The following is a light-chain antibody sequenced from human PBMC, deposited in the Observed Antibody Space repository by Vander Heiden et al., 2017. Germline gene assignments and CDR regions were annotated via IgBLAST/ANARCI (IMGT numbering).Light chain of an antibody. CDR1: SSNSGSNT. Sequence: SVLPQPPSASRTPGKSVTFSCSGSSSNSGSNTVVWYQQLPGTTPKLLILCENQRPSGVPDRFSGANYGTSAAPATSGLHSEDEADDYCSAAGDSMNGHWVFGGGTKLTVL. J-gene: IGLJ3*02. CDR2: CEN. V-gene: IGLV1-44*01. CDR3: SAAGDSMNGHWV.